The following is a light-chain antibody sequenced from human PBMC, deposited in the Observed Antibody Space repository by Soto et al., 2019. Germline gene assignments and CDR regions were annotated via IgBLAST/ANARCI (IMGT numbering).Light chain of an antibody. CDR1: SSDVGSYIY. V-gene: IGLV2-14*01. Sequence: QSALTQPASVSGSPGQSITISCTGTSSDVGSYIYVSWYQQHPGKAPKLPIYDVSNRPSGVSNRFSASKSGNTASLTISGLQAEDEADYYCSSFANASTVVFGGGTKLTVL. CDR2: DVS. J-gene: IGLJ2*01. CDR3: SSFANASTVV.